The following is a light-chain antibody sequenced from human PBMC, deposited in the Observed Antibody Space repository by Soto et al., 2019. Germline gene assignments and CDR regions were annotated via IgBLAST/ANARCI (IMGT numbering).Light chain of an antibody. CDR1: NRDVGSYNL. CDR2: EVR. Sequence: QSVLTQPASVSGSPGQSITIACTGTNRDVGSYNLVSWYQQRPGEAPKLIISEVRNRPSGISYRFTGSKSGNTASLTISGLQAEDEADYYCSSYTDSSNYVFGTGTKLTVL. V-gene: IGLV2-14*01. CDR3: SSYTDSSNYV. J-gene: IGLJ1*01.